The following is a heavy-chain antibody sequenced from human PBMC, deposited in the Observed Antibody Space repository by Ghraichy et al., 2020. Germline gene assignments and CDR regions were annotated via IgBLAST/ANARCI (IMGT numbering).Heavy chain of an antibody. D-gene: IGHD2-2*01. CDR1: GFTFSSYG. V-gene: IGHV3-30*18. CDR3: AKDTCSSTSCFGRGMDV. Sequence: LSLTCAASGFTFSSYGMHWVRQAPGKGLEWVAVISYDGSNKYYADSVKGRFTISRDNSKNTLYLQMNSLRAEDTAVYYCAKDTCSSTSCFGRGMDVWGQGTTVTVSS. CDR2: ISYDGSNK. J-gene: IGHJ6*02.